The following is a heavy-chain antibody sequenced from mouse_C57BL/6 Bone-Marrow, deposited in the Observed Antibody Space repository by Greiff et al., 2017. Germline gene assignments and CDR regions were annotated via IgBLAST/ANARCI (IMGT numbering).Heavy chain of an antibody. Sequence: VQLQQSGAELVRPGASVKLSCKASGYTFTDYYINWVKQRPGQGLEWIARIYPGSGNTYYNEKFKGKATLTAEKSSSTAYMQLSSLTSEDSAVYFCARVPDDYAMDYWGQGTSVTVSS. CDR2: IYPGSGNT. CDR1: GYTFTDYY. CDR3: ARVPDDYAMDY. J-gene: IGHJ4*01. V-gene: IGHV1-76*01.